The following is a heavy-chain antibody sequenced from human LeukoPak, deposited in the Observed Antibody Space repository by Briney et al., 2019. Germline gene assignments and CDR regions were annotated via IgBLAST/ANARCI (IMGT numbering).Heavy chain of an antibody. D-gene: IGHD1-7*01. CDR2: IKHDGSDK. V-gene: IGHV3-7*01. Sequence: GGSLRLSCAAPGFTFSRYWMTWVRQAAGKGREWVANIKHDGSDKNHVDSVEGRFTISSDNAKNSLYLQMTSLRGEDTAVYYCVRGGGITDYWGQGTLVTVSS. J-gene: IGHJ4*02. CDR3: VRGGGITDY. CDR1: GFTFSRYW.